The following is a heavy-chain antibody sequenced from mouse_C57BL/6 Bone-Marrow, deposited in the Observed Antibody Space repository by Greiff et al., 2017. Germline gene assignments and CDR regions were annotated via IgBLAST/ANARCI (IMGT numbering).Heavy chain of an antibody. CDR2: ISDGGSYT. J-gene: IGHJ4*01. V-gene: IGHV5-4*01. Sequence: EVQRVESGGGLVKPGGSLKLSCAASGFTFSSYAMSWVRQTPEKRLEWVATISDGGSYTYYPDNVKGRFTISRDNAKNNLYLQMSHLKSEDTAMYYCARDYYGSIYNAMDYWGQGTSVTVSS. D-gene: IGHD1-1*01. CDR3: ARDYYGSIYNAMDY. CDR1: GFTFSSYA.